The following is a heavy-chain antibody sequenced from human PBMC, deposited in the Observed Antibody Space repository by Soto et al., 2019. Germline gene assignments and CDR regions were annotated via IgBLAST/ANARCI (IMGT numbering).Heavy chain of an antibody. V-gene: IGHV3-15*01. J-gene: IGHJ4*02. CDR1: GVGFSTSW. D-gene: IGHD3-16*02. CDR3: STYDYVWGTYRVRWAY. CDR2: ILSKNDGGTT. Sequence: EVQLVESGGGLVPPGGSLRLSCAASGVGFSTSWMSWVRQAPGKGLEWVGRILSKNDGGTTDYPAPVKGRFIISRDDSKNELYRQMNGLKTEDTAVYYCSTYDYVWGTYRVRWAYWGQGTLVTVSS.